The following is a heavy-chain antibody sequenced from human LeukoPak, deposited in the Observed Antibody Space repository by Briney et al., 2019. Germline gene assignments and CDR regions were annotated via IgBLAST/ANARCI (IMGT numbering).Heavy chain of an antibody. CDR1: GGTFSSYA. D-gene: IGHD2-2*01. Sequence: SVKVSCKASGGTFSSYAISWVRQAPGQGLEWMGGIIPIFGTANYAQKFQGRVTITADESTSTAYMELSSLRSEDTAVYYCARDKTADIVVVPAALDYWGQGTLVTVSS. J-gene: IGHJ4*02. CDR3: ARDKTADIVVVPAALDY. CDR2: IIPIFGTA. V-gene: IGHV1-69*01.